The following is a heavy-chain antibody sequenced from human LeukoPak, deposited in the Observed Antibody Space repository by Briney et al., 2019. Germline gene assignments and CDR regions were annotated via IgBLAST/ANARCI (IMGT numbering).Heavy chain of an antibody. J-gene: IGHJ3*02. D-gene: IGHD3-16*01. CDR1: GYTFARYY. CDR3: ARDRFAGGDAFDI. CDR2: INPTGGST. V-gene: IGHV1-46*01. Sequence: ASLKVSCKASGYTFARYYMHWVQHTPGQGLEWMGIINPTGGSTNYAQKVQGRVTMARDTSTSTVYMELSSLRSEDTDVYYCARDRFAGGDAFDIWGQGTMVTVSS.